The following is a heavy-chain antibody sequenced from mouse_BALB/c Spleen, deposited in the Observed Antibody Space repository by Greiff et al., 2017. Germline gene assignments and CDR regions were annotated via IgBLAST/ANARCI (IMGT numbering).Heavy chain of an antibody. V-gene: IGHV1-7*01. Sequence: VQLQQSGAELAKPGASVKMSCKASGYTFTSYWMHWVKQRPGQGLEWIGYINPSTGYTEYNQKFKDKATLTADKSSSTAYMQLSSLTSEDSAVYYCARLDYGPFAYGGQGTLVTVSA. CDR2: INPSTGYT. D-gene: IGHD2-4*01. CDR3: ARLDYGPFAY. J-gene: IGHJ3*01. CDR1: GYTFTSYW.